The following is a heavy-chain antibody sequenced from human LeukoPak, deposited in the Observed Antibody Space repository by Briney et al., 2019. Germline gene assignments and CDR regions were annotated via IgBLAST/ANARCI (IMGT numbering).Heavy chain of an antibody. CDR2: IYYSGST. CDR1: GGSISSSSYY. J-gene: IGHJ5*02. D-gene: IGHD1-26*01. CDR3: ARVDSGSYYSKAINWFDP. V-gene: IGHV4-39*07. Sequence: SETLSLTCTVSGGSISSSSYYWGWIRQPPGKGLEWIGSIYYSGSTYYNPSLKSRVTISVDTSKNQFSLKLSSVTAADTAVYYCARVDSGSYYSKAINWFDPWGQGTLVTVSS.